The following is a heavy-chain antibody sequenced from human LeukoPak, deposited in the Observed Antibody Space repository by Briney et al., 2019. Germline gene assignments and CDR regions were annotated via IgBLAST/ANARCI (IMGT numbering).Heavy chain of an antibody. D-gene: IGHD3-22*01. V-gene: IGHV3-7*01. CDR3: ARDLLRASGYYYDSSGYYFDY. Sequence: GGSLRLSCAASGFTFSSYSMSWVRQAPGKGLEWVANIKQDGSEKYYVDSVKGRFTISRDNAKNSLYLQMNSLRAEDTAVYYCARDLLRASGYYYDSSGYYFDYWGQGTLVTVSS. CDR1: GFTFSSYS. J-gene: IGHJ4*02. CDR2: IKQDGSEK.